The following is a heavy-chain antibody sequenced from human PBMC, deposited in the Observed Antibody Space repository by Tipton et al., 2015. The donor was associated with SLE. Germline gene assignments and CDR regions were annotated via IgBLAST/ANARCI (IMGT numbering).Heavy chain of an antibody. CDR3: ARVLGGSNWFDP. V-gene: IGHV4-59*01. CDR2: ISYSGDT. D-gene: IGHD2-15*01. CDR1: GSSLTGSY. J-gene: IGHJ5*02. Sequence: GLVKPSETLSLTCTVSGSSLTGSYWSWIRQPPGKGLEWIGYISYSGDTRHNPSLQSRVTISVDTSKKQFSLNLSSVTAADTAVYYCARVLGGSNWFDPWGQGTLVTVSS.